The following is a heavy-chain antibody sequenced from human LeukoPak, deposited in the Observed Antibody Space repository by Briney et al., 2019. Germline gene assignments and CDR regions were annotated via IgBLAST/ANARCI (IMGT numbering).Heavy chain of an antibody. Sequence: GGSLRLSCAASGFTFSSYWMSWVRQAPGKGLEWVANIKQDGSEKYYVDSVKGRFTISRDNAKNSLYLQMNSLRAEDTAVYYCARQGRITMVRGVPNFDYWGQGTLVTVSP. D-gene: IGHD3-10*01. CDR2: IKQDGSEK. CDR1: GFTFSSYW. J-gene: IGHJ4*02. CDR3: ARQGRITMVRGVPNFDY. V-gene: IGHV3-7*03.